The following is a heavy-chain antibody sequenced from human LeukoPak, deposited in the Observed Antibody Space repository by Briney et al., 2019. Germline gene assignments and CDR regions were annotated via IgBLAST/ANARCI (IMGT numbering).Heavy chain of an antibody. V-gene: IGHV1-24*01. CDR3: ATDREVVVITTKWYYFDY. D-gene: IGHD3-22*01. CDR1: GYTLTELS. J-gene: IGHJ4*02. CDR2: FDPEDGET. Sequence: ASVKVSCKVSGYTLTELSMHWVRQASGKGLEWMGGFDPEDGETIYAQKFQGRVTMTEDTSTDTAYMELSSLRSEDTAVYYCATDREVVVITTKWYYFDYWGQGTLVTVSS.